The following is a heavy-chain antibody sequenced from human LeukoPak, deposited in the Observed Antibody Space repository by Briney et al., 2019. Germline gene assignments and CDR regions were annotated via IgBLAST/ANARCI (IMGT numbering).Heavy chain of an antibody. Sequence: GRSLRLSCAASGFTFSSYAMHWVRQAPGKGLEWVAVISYDGSNKYYADSVKGRFTISRDNSKNTLYLQMNSLRAEDTAVYYCAKLGGQQLMQYYFDYWGQGTLVTVSS. J-gene: IGHJ4*02. CDR2: ISYDGSNK. D-gene: IGHD6-13*01. CDR3: AKLGGQQLMQYYFDY. V-gene: IGHV3-30-3*02. CDR1: GFTFSSYA.